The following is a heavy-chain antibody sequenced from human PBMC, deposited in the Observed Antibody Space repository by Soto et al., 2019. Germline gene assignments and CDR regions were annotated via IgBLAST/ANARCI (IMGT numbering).Heavy chain of an antibody. CDR1: GYTFTDYY. J-gene: IGHJ4*02. V-gene: IGHV1-2*04. D-gene: IGHD3-10*01. CDR3: ARDWGHYYGSGSFPSPHPSDI. Sequence: QVQLVQSGAEVKKPGASVKVSCKASGYTFTDYYLHWVRKAPGQGLEWMGWINPNSGGTHYAQKFQGWVTMTRDTSSTPAYMELNRLTSDDTAVYYCARDWGHYYGSGSFPSPHPSDIWGQGTLVTVSS. CDR2: INPNSGGT.